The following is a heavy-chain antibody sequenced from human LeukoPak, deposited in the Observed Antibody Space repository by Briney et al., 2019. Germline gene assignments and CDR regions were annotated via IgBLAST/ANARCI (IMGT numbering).Heavy chain of an antibody. CDR3: AKPKSGYSSSWYHFDY. J-gene: IGHJ4*02. CDR2: IYSGGST. CDR1: GFTVSSNY. Sequence: GGSLRLSCAASGFTVSSNYMSWVRQAPGKGLEWVSVIYSGGSTYYADSVKGRFTISRDNSKNTLYLQMNSLRAEDTAVYYCAKPKSGYSSSWYHFDYWGQGTLVTVSS. V-gene: IGHV3-53*05. D-gene: IGHD6-13*01.